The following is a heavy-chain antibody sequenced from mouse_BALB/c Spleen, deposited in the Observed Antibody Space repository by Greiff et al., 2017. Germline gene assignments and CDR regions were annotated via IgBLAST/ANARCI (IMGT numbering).Heavy chain of an antibody. CDR2: ISSGGSYT. CDR3: ARQGVRPWCAY. D-gene: IGHD2-14*01. Sequence: DVMLVESGGDLVKPGGSLKLSCAASGFTFSSYGMSWVRQTPDKRLEWVATISSGGSYTYYPDSVKGRFTISRDNAKNTLYLQMSSLKSEDTAMYYCARQGVRPWCAYWGPGTLVTVSA. CDR1: GFTFSSYG. V-gene: IGHV5-6*02. J-gene: IGHJ3*01.